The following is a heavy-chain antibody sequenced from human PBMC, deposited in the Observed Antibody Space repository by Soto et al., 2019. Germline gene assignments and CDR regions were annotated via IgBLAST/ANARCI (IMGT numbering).Heavy chain of an antibody. V-gene: IGHV3-23*01. D-gene: IGHD6-13*01. CDR1: VFTFSSYA. Sequence: PWWSLRLSCSASVFTFSSYAMSWFRQAPGKGLEWVSAISGSGGSTYYADSVKGRFTISRDNSKNTLYLQMNSLRAEDTAVYYCAKEHSWDYYYGMDVWGQGTTVTVSS. CDR3: AKEHSWDYYYGMDV. CDR2: ISGSGGST. J-gene: IGHJ6*02.